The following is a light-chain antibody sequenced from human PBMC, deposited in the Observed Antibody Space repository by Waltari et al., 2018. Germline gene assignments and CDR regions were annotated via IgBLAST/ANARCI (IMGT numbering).Light chain of an antibody. J-gene: IGKJ4*01. CDR2: WAS. CDR3: QQYYSTLLLT. CDR1: PSVLYSSNTKNY. V-gene: IGKV4-1*01. Sequence: DIVMTQSPDSLAVSLGERATINCKSSPSVLYSSNTKNYLAWYQQKPGQPPKLLIYWASTRESGVPDRFSGSGSGTDFTLTISSLQAEDVAVYYCQQYYSTLLLTFGGGTKVEIK.